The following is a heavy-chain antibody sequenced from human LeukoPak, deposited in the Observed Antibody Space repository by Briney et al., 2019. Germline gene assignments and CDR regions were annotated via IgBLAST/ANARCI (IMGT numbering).Heavy chain of an antibody. V-gene: IGHV4-4*07. CDR3: AREHDYGDYGQDY. CDR2: IYTSGST. D-gene: IGHD4-17*01. Sequence: PSETLSLTCTVSGGSISSYYWSWLRQPAGKGLEWIGRIYTSGSTNYNPSLKSRVTMSVDTSKNQFSLKLSSVTAADTAVYYCAREHDYGDYGQDYCGEGTLVTVSS. CDR1: GGSISSYY. J-gene: IGHJ4*02.